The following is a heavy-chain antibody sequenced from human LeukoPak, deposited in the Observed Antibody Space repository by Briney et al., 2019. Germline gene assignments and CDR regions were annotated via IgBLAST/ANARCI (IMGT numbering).Heavy chain of an antibody. Sequence: PSETLSLTCTVSGGSISSSSYYWGWIRQPPGKGLEWIGSIYYSGSTYYNPSLKSRVTISVDTSKNQFSLKLSSVTAADTAVYYCAREMYQLLVGDYFDYWDQGTLVTVSS. V-gene: IGHV4-39*07. J-gene: IGHJ4*02. CDR2: IYYSGST. CDR1: GGSISSSSYY. CDR3: AREMYQLLVGDYFDY. D-gene: IGHD2-2*01.